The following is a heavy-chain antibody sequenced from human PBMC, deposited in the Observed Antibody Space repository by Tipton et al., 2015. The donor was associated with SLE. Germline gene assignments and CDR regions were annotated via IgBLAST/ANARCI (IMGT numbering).Heavy chain of an antibody. CDR2: ISAYNGNT. Sequence: QLVQSGAEVKKPGASVKVSCKASGYTFTSYGISWVRQAPGQGLEWMGWISAYNGNTNYAQKLQGRVTMTTDTSTSTAYMELRSLRSDDTAVYYCASPGYCSSTSCYPRGAFDIWGQGTMVTVSS. J-gene: IGHJ3*02. CDR3: ASPGYCSSTSCYPRGAFDI. CDR1: GYTFTSYG. D-gene: IGHD2-2*01. V-gene: IGHV1-18*01.